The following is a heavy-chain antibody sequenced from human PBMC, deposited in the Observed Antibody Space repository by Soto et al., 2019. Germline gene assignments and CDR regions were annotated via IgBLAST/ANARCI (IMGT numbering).Heavy chain of an antibody. Sequence: PSETLSLTCAVYGGSFSGYYWSWIRQPPGKGLEWIGEINHSGSTNYNPSLKSRVTISVDTSKNQFSLKLSSVTAADTAVYYCARGGGYYGSGSYYIFDYWGQGTLVTVSS. CDR1: GGSFSGYY. CDR2: INHSGST. V-gene: IGHV4-34*01. D-gene: IGHD3-10*01. CDR3: ARGGGYYGSGSYYIFDY. J-gene: IGHJ4*02.